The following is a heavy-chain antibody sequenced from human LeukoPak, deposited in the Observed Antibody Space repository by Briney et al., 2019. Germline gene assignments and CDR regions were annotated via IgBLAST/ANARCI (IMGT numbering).Heavy chain of an antibody. CDR3: ARRFLEWSYAFDI. CDR1: GYTFTGYY. D-gene: IGHD3-3*01. Sequence: GASLKVSCKASGYTFTGYYMHWVRQAPGQGLEWMGWINPNSGGTNYAQKFQGRVTMTRDTSISTAYMELSRLRSDDTAVYYCARRFLEWSYAFDIWGQGTMVTVSS. J-gene: IGHJ3*02. CDR2: INPNSGGT. V-gene: IGHV1-2*02.